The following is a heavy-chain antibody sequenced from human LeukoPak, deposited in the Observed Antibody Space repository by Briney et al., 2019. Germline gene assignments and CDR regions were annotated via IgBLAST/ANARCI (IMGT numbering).Heavy chain of an antibody. Sequence: GGPLRLSCAASGFTFSTYSMNWVHQAPGKVLEWVSYFSHSSSAIYYADSVKGRLTISRDNAKNSLSLQMNSLRDEDTAVYYCARDAYGSSGYYYVSDYWGQGTLVTVSS. CDR3: ARDAYGSSGYYYVSDY. D-gene: IGHD3-22*01. V-gene: IGHV3-48*02. J-gene: IGHJ4*02. CDR1: GFTFSTYS. CDR2: FSHSSSAI.